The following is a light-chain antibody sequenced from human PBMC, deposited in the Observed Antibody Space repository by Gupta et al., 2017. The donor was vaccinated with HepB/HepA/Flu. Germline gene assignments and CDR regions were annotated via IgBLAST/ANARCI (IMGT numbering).Light chain of an antibody. CDR2: DVS. CDR3: SSYTSSSTPVV. J-gene: IGLJ2*01. V-gene: IGLV2-14*01. Sequence: QSALTQPAFVSGSPGQSIPISCTGTSSDVGGYNYVSWYQQYPGKAPKLMIYDVSNRPSGVSNRFSGSKSGNTASLTISGLQAEDEADYYCSSYTSSSTPVVFGGGTKLTVL. CDR1: SSDVGGYNY.